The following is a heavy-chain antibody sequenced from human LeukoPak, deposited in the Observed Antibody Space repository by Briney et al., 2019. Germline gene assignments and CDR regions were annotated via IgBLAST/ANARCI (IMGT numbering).Heavy chain of an antibody. CDR1: GGTFSSYA. J-gene: IGHJ4*02. V-gene: IGHV1-69*06. CDR3: ARDVAVAGYGTFDY. CDR2: IIPIFGTA. D-gene: IGHD6-19*01. Sequence: SVKVSCKASGGTFSSYAISWVRQDPGQGLEWMGGIIPIFGTANYAQKFQGRVTITADKSTSTAYMELSSLRSEDTAVYYCARDVAVAGYGTFDYWGQGTLVTVSS.